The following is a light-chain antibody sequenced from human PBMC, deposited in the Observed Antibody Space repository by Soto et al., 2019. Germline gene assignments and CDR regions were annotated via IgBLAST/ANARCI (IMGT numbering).Light chain of an antibody. CDR1: SSNIGAGYD. CDR2: GNS. J-gene: IGLJ1*01. CDR3: QSYDRGLCGFPYV. V-gene: IGLV1-40*01. Sequence: QSVLTQPPSVSGAPGQRVTISCTGSSSNIGAGYDVHWYQQLPGTAPKLLIYGNSNRPSGVPDRFSGSKSGTSASLAITGPQAEIEVYYYCQSYDRGLCGFPYVFGSGTKLTVL.